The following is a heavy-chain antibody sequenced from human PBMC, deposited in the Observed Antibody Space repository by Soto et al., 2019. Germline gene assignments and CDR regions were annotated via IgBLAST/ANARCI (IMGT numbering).Heavy chain of an antibody. CDR3: AASIFYYGLDV. J-gene: IGHJ6*02. CDR2: IYPGDSDT. Sequence: EVQLVQSVAEVKKPGESLKISCKGSGYTFTNYWIGWVRQMPGKGLEWMGIIYPGDSDTKYNPSFQGQVTISADKSITNTSLRWTSLKASDPAIYYCAASIFYYGLDVWGQGTTVTVSS. V-gene: IGHV5-51*01. CDR1: GYTFTNYW.